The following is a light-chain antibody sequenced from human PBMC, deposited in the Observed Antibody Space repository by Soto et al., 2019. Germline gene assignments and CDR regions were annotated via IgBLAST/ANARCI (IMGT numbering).Light chain of an antibody. CDR1: QSVSSDY. Sequence: EIVLTQSPGTLSLSPGERATLSCRASQSVSSDYLAWYQQKPGQAPRLLIYGASSRATGIPDRFSGSGSGTDFTLTISRLEPEDFAVYYCNHYGRSPMHTFGQGTKLDIK. J-gene: IGKJ2*01. V-gene: IGKV3-20*01. CDR2: GAS. CDR3: NHYGRSPMHT.